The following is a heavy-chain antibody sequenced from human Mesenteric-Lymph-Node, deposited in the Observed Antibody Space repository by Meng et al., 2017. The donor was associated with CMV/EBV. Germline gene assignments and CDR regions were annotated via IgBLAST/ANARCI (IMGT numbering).Heavy chain of an antibody. CDR2: ISAYNGNT. CDR1: GYTFTSYG. J-gene: IGHJ4*02. Sequence: ASVKVSCKASGYTFTSYGISWVRQAPGQGLEWMGWISAYNGNTNYAQKLQGRVTMTTDTSTSTAYMELRSLRSDDTAVYYCARDLGRIQLWLLLDYWGQGTLVTVSX. V-gene: IGHV1-18*01. D-gene: IGHD5-18*01. CDR3: ARDLGRIQLWLLLDY.